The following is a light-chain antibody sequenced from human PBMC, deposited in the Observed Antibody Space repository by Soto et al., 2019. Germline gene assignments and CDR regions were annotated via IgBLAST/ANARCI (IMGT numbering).Light chain of an antibody. J-gene: IGLJ1*01. Sequence: QSVLTQSPSASGTPGQRVTISCSGSSSNIGSNFVYWYQQLPGTAPKLLIYRNNRRPSGVPDRFSGSKSGASASLAISGLRSEDEADYYCAAWDDSLSGGVFGPGTEVTVL. CDR1: SSNIGSNF. V-gene: IGLV1-47*01. CDR3: AAWDDSLSGGV. CDR2: RNN.